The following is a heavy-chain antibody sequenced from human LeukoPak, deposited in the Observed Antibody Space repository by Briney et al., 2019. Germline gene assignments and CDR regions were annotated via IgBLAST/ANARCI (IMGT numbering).Heavy chain of an antibody. CDR1: RFTFSSYG. CDR3: ARDTKAAVDWFDP. V-gene: IGHV3-33*01. Sequence: GGSLRLSCAASRFTFSSYGMHWVRQAPGKGLEWVAVIWYDGSNKYYADSVKGRFTISRDNSKNTLYLQMNSLRAEDTAVYYCARDTKAAVDWFDPWGQGTLVTVSS. CDR2: IWYDGSNK. J-gene: IGHJ5*02. D-gene: IGHD6-13*01.